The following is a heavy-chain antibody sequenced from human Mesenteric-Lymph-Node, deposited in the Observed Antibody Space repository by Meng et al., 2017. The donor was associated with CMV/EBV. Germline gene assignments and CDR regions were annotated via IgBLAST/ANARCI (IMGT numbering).Heavy chain of an antibody. V-gene: IGHV3-74*01. J-gene: IGHJ6*02. CDR2: ISSDGSST. Sequence: GESLKISCAASGFTFSSYAMHWVRQAPGKGLVWVSRISSDGSSTGYADSVKGRFTISRDNAKNTLYLEMNSLRADDTAVYYCARERRDYNDWIHAFRYGLDVWGQGITVTVSS. CDR3: ARERRDYNDWIHAFRYGLDV. CDR1: GFTFSSYA. D-gene: IGHD4-11*01.